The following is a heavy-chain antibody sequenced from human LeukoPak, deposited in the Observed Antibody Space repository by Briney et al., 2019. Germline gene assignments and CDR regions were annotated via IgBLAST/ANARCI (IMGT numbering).Heavy chain of an antibody. CDR2: ISWISGSI. D-gene: IGHD3-22*01. V-gene: IGHV3-9*03. CDR3: EKEHTYYYDSSGYSYFDY. J-gene: IGHJ4*02. CDR1: GFTFDVYA. Sequence: GGSLRLSCAASGFTFDVYAMRWVRQAPGKGLEWVSVISWISGSIGYADSVTGRFTISRDNAKHSLYLQMTSLRAEDMALYYCEKEHTYYYDSSGYSYFDYWAREPWSPSPQ.